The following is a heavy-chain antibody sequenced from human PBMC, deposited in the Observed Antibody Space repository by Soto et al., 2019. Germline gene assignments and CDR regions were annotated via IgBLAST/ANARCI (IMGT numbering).Heavy chain of an antibody. Sequence: ASVKVSCKASGYTFTSYDINWVRQATGQGLEWMGWMNPNSGNTGYAQKFQGRVTMTRNTSISTAYMELSSLRSEDTAVYYCARGIAGRYYYYYYMDVWGKGTTVTVSS. J-gene: IGHJ6*03. CDR1: GYTFTSYD. V-gene: IGHV1-8*01. D-gene: IGHD6-13*01. CDR2: MNPNSGNT. CDR3: ARGIAGRYYYYYYMDV.